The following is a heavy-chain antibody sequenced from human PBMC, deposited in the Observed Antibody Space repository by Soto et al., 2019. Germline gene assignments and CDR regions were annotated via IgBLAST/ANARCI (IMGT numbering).Heavy chain of an antibody. D-gene: IGHD4-17*01. CDR2: IIPVFGTT. Sequence: QVQLVQSGAEVKKPGSSVRVSCKASGGTLNSYTISWVRQAPGQGLEWMGGIIPVFGTTDYAQKFQGRVTITADQSTGTSYLDLFSMRSDDTDIYYCSISNSYGRGDFWGQGTLVTVSS. J-gene: IGHJ4*02. CDR1: GGTLNSYT. CDR3: SISNSYGRGDF. V-gene: IGHV1-69*01.